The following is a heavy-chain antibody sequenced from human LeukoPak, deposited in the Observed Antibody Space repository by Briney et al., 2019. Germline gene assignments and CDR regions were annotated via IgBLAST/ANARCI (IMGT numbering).Heavy chain of an antibody. V-gene: IGHV3-7*05. CDR1: GFTFSSYW. CDR3: ARDPKPLY. Sequence: GESMRLSCAASGFTFSSYWMSWVRQAPGKGLEWVANIKKVGSEKYYVDSVKGRFTISRDNAKNSLYLQMNSLRAEDTAVYYCARDPKPLYWGQETLVTVSS. CDR2: IKKVGSEK. J-gene: IGHJ4*02.